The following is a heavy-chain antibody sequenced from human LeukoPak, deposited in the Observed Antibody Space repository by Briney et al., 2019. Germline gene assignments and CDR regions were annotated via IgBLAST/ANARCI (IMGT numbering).Heavy chain of an antibody. CDR3: ARADHHSIDY. V-gene: IGHV3-7*01. J-gene: IGHJ4*02. Sequence: PGGSLRLSCAASGFTFSWYWMSWFRQAPGKELEWVANINQDGSGSYYVDSVKGRFTISRDNAKNSLFLQLTTLRVDDTAVYYCARADHHSIDYWGQGTLVNVSS. CDR2: INQDGSGS. CDR1: GFTFSWYW.